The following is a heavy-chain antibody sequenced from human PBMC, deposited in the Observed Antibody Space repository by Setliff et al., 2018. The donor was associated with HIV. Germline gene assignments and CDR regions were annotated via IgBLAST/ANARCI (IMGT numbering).Heavy chain of an antibody. CDR3: ARDNEQMAVPGAVFDY. D-gene: IGHD6-19*01. V-gene: IGHV4-39*07. CDR1: GGSISTTSSY. J-gene: IGHJ4*02. CDR2: IYYRGNT. Sequence: LSLTCTVSGGSISTTSSYWGWIRQSPGKGLEWIANIYYRGNTYYNPSLKRRVTISVDTSKNQFSLKLDSVTAADTAVYYCARDNEQMAVPGAVFDYWGQGTPVTVSS.